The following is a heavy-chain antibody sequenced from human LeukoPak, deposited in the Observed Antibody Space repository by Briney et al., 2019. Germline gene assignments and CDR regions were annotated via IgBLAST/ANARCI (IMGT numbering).Heavy chain of an antibody. Sequence: SSETLSLTCTVSGGSVNGYYWNWIRQPPGKGLEWIGSIYYSGSTYYNPSLKSRVTISVDTSKNQFSLKLSSVTAADTAVYYCARHPPLDSPEAVGKFDPWGQGTLVTVSS. V-gene: IGHV4-39*01. J-gene: IGHJ5*02. CDR1: GGSVNGYY. CDR3: ARHPPLDSPEAVGKFDP. CDR2: IYYSGST. D-gene: IGHD6-13*01.